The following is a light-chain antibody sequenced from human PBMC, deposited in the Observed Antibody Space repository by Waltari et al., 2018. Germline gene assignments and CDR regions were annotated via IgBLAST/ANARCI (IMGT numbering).Light chain of an antibody. CDR2: WAS. J-gene: IGKJ3*01. CDR3: QQYYTNPIT. V-gene: IGKV4-1*01. Sequence: DIVMTQSPDSLPVSLGERATINCKSSQSVLYSFNNKNSLAWDQQKPGHSPKLLISWASTRESGVPDRFSGSGSGTDFTLTISSLQAEDVAVYYCQQYYTNPITFGPGTKVELK. CDR1: QSVLYSFNNKNS.